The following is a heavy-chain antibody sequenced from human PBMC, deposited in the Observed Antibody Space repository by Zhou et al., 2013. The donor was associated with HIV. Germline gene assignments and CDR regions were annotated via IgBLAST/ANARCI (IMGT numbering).Heavy chain of an antibody. J-gene: IGHJ6*02. D-gene: IGHD3-22*01. Sequence: QVQLQESGPGLVKPWETLSLTCTVSGGSMSGYYWSWIRRPPGKGLEWIGYIYSRGSASYHPSLKSRVTISEDTSKNQFXLKMYPVTAADTAIYYCARGHGNGYSPYYYGADVWGQGTTVTVSS. CDR3: ARGHGNGYSPYYYGADV. CDR1: GGSMSGYY. V-gene: IGHV4-4*09. CDR2: IYSRGSA.